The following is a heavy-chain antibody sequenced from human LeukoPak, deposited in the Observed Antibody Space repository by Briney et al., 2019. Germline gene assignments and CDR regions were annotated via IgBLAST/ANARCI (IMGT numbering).Heavy chain of an antibody. CDR1: GFTFSGSA. D-gene: IGHD3-22*01. J-gene: IGHJ4*02. CDR2: IRSKANSYAT. CDR3: TITYYYDSSGYSLGY. Sequence: PGGSLRLSCAASGFTFSGSAMHWVRQASGKGLEWVGRIRSKANSYATAYAASVKGRFTISRDDSKNTAYPQMNSLKTEDTAVYYCTITYYYDSSGYSLGYWGQGTLVTVSS. V-gene: IGHV3-73*01.